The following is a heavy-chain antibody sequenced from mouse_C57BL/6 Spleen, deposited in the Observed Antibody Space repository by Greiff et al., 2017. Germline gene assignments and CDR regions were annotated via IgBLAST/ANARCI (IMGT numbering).Heavy chain of an antibody. J-gene: IGHJ4*01. CDR1: GFTFSSYA. CDR3: ARGVYYYGSSYEDAMDY. V-gene: IGHV5-4*03. CDR2: ISDGGSYT. Sequence: EVKLVESGGGLVKPGGSLKLSCAASGFTFSSYAMSWVRQTPEKRLEWVATISDGGSYTYYPDNGKGRFTISRDNAKNNLYLQMSHLKSEDTAMYYCARGVYYYGSSYEDAMDYWGQGTSVTVSS. D-gene: IGHD1-1*01.